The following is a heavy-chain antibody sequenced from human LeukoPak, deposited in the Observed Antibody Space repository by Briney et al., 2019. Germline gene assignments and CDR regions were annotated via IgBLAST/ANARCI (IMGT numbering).Heavy chain of an antibody. V-gene: IGHV4-59*01. CDR2: IYYSGST. Sequence: SETLSLTCTVSGGSISSYYWSWLRQPPGKGLEWIGYIYYSGSTNYNPSLKSRITISVETSKNQFSLKLSSVTAADTAVYYCARAPGQGATFFDYWGQGPLVSVSS. J-gene: IGHJ4*02. D-gene: IGHD1-26*01. CDR3: ARAPGQGATFFDY. CDR1: GGSISSYY.